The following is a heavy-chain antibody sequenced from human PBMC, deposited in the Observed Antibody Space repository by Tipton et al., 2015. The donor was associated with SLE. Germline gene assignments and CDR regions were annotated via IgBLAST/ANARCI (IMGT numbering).Heavy chain of an antibody. CDR3: ARPSIATRPGSYFDY. D-gene: IGHD6-6*01. CDR2: IIHSGTT. V-gene: IGHV4-34*12. J-gene: IGHJ4*02. CDR1: GESFLGYF. Sequence: TLSLTCGVYGESFLGYFWTWIRQPPGKGLEWIGEIIHSGTTNYNPSLKSRVSISVDTSKNQFSLKLSSVTAADTAVYYCARPSIATRPGSYFDYWGQGTLVTVSS.